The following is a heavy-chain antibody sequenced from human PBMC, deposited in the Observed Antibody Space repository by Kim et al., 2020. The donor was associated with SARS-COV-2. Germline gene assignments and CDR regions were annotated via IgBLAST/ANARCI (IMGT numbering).Heavy chain of an antibody. Sequence: SETLSLTCSVSGGSIRGSKFYWGWIRQPPGKGLEWIASIYYTGTANYNPSLKSRVTIFVDTSKNHFSLTVSSVTAADTAVYYCARHGSSGLPYNYNGMDVWGHGATVTVSS. CDR1: GGSIRGSKFY. CDR3: ARHGSSGLPYNYNGMDV. CDR2: IYYTGTA. D-gene: IGHD6-13*01. J-gene: IGHJ6*02. V-gene: IGHV4-39*01.